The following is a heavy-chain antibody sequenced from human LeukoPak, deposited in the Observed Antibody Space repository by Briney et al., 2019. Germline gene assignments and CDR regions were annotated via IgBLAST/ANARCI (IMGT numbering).Heavy chain of an antibody. CDR2: INPSGGST. CDR1: GYTFTSYY. Sequence: GASVKVSCKASGYTFTSYYMHWVRQAPGQGLEWMGIINPSGGSTSCAQKFQGRVTMTRDMSTSTVYMELSSLRSEDTAVYYCARGDRYSSSWYLQAGYFQHWGQGTLVTVSS. J-gene: IGHJ1*01. D-gene: IGHD6-13*01. V-gene: IGHV1-46*01. CDR3: ARGDRYSSSWYLQAGYFQH.